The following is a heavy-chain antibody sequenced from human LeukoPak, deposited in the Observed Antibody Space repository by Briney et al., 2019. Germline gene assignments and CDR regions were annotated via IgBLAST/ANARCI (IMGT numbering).Heavy chain of an antibody. V-gene: IGHV3-33*01. CDR3: ARSYDNSGYFLFDP. CDR1: GFTFGSYG. J-gene: IGHJ5*02. D-gene: IGHD3-22*01. Sequence: PGGSLRLSCSASGFTFGSYGMHWVRQAPGKGLEWVAVIWFDGSHKYYADSVKGRFTVSRDNSKNTLFLQMDSLRAEDTAVYYCARSYDNSGYFLFDPWGQGTLVTVSS. CDR2: IWFDGSHK.